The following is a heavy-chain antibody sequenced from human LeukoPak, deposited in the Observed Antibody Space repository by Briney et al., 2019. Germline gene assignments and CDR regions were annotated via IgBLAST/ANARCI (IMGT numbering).Heavy chain of an antibody. V-gene: IGHV3-53*01. Sequence: GGSLRLSCAASGFSVNSNYMSWVRQAPGKGLEWVSVIYSGGSTYYADSVKGRLTISRDNSKNTLYLQMNSLRAEDTAVYYCARTPPYDSSGYYSSGYFDYWGQGTLVTVSS. CDR2: IYSGGST. D-gene: IGHD3-22*01. CDR1: GFSVNSNY. CDR3: ARTPPYDSSGYYSSGYFDY. J-gene: IGHJ4*02.